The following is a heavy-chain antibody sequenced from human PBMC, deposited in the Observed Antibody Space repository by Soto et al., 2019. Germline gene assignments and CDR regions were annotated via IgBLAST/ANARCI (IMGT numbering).Heavy chain of an antibody. CDR2: IYHSGYT. CDR1: GGSISSGGYA. D-gene: IGHD1-7*01. CDR3: ARDSLTGNYFDP. Sequence: SETLSLTCAVSGGSISSGGYAWNWIRQPPGKGLEWIGYIYHSGYTSYNPSLKNRVTISVDKSKNQFSLTLSFVTAADTAVYYCARDSLTGNYFDPWGQGTLVTVPQ. J-gene: IGHJ5*02. V-gene: IGHV4-30-2*01.